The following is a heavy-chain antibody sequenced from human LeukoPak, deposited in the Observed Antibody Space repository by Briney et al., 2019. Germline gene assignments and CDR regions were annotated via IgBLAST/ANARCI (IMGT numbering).Heavy chain of an antibody. Sequence: GGSLRLSCAVSGFTFSSYWMSWVRQAPGKGLEWAANIKQDGSEKYLVDSVKGRFTIPRDNAKNSLYLQMESLRAEDTAVYYCARGEYYYDGGYWGQGTLVTVSS. CDR3: ARGEYYYDGGY. V-gene: IGHV3-7*04. CDR2: IKQDGSEK. J-gene: IGHJ4*02. D-gene: IGHD3-22*01. CDR1: GFTFSSYW.